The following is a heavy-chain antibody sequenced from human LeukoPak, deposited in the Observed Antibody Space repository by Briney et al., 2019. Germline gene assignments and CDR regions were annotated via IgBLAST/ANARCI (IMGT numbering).Heavy chain of an antibody. CDR3: VRTPPNWGFDY. Sequence: ASVTVSCKASGYTFTTHDINWVRQATGQGLEWLGWMSPNSGDTGYAQKFQGRVTMTSDSSISTAYMELSSLRSEDTAIYYCVRTPPNWGFDYWGQGTLVTVSS. V-gene: IGHV1-8*01. J-gene: IGHJ4*02. CDR2: MSPNSGDT. D-gene: IGHD7-27*01. CDR1: GYTFTTHD.